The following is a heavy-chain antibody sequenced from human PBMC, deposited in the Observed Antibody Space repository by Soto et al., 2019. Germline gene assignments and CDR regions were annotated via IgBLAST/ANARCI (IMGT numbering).Heavy chain of an antibody. CDR2: IDPSDSYT. V-gene: IGHV5-10-1*01. Sequence: XDSLTISCKGSGYSFTSYWISLVRQMPGKGLEWMGRIDPSDSYTNYSPSFQGHVTISADKSISTAYLQWSSLKASDNAMYYCARQGTIAARPAPLDYWGQGTLVTVSS. D-gene: IGHD6-6*01. J-gene: IGHJ4*02. CDR3: ARQGTIAARPAPLDY. CDR1: GYSFTSYW.